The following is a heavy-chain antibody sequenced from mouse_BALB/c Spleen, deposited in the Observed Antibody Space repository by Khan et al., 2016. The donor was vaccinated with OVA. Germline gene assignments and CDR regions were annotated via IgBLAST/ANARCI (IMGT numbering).Heavy chain of an antibody. Sequence: EVQLVESGGGLVQPGGSRKLSCAASGFTFSSFGMHWVRQAPEKGLEWVAYINSGSGTTYYADPVKGRFTISRDNPKNTLFLQMTSLRSEDTAMYYCARENWAYWGQGTTLTVSS. J-gene: IGHJ2*01. CDR2: INSGSGTT. D-gene: IGHD4-1*01. V-gene: IGHV5-17*02. CDR3: ARENWAY. CDR1: GFTFSSFG.